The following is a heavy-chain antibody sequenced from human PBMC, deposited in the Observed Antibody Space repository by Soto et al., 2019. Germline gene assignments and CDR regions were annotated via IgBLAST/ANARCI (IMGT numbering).Heavy chain of an antibody. CDR2: ISYEGSNK. Sequence: QVQLVESGGGVVQPGRSLRLSCAASGFTFSSYGMHWVRQAPGKGLEWVAVISYEGSNKYYADSVKGRFTISRDNSKNTLYLQMNSLRAEDTAVYYCAKDYGSGRRDYIWGSYRYAGNWFDPWGQGTLVTVSS. J-gene: IGHJ5*02. D-gene: IGHD3-16*02. V-gene: IGHV3-30*18. CDR3: AKDYGSGRRDYIWGSYRYAGNWFDP. CDR1: GFTFSSYG.